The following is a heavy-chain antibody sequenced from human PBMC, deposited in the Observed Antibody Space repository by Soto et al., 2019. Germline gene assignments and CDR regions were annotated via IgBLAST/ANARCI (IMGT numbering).Heavy chain of an antibody. V-gene: IGHV4-59*08. CDR2: IYYSGST. CDR3: ARLSGDYYYYMDV. CDR1: GGSISSYY. J-gene: IGHJ6*03. Sequence: QVQLQESGPGLVKPSETLSLTCTVSGGSISSYYWSWIRQPPGKGLEWIGYIYYSGSTNYNPSLKSRVTISVDTSKNQFSLKLSSVTAADTAVYYCARLSGDYYYYMDVWGIGTTVTVSS. D-gene: IGHD7-27*01.